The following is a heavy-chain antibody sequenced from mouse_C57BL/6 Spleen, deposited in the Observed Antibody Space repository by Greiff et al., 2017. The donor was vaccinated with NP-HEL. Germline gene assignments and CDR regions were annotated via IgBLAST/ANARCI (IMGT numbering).Heavy chain of an antibody. D-gene: IGHD6-1*01. CDR2: ISSGSSTI. CDR1: GFTFSDYG. CDR3: ARGGPLRFAY. V-gene: IGHV5-17*01. J-gene: IGHJ3*01. Sequence: EVKLMESGGGLVKPGGSLKLSCAASGFTFSDYGMHWVRQAPEKGLEWVAYISSGSSTIYYADTVKGRFTISRDNAKNTLFLQMTSLRSEDTAMYYCARGGPLRFAYWGQGTLVTVSA.